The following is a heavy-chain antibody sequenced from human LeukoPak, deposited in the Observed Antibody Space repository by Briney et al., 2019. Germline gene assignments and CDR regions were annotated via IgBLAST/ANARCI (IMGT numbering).Heavy chain of an antibody. D-gene: IGHD5-18*01. CDR1: GFTFSSDA. Sequence: GGSLRLSCAASGFTFSSDAMSWVRQAPGKGLEWVSGINWNGGSTGYAGSVKGRFTISRDNAKNSLYLQMNSLRAEDTAVYYCARCPYSFGFAPPDYWGQGTLVTVSS. CDR2: INWNGGST. V-gene: IGHV3-20*04. J-gene: IGHJ4*02. CDR3: ARCPYSFGFAPPDY.